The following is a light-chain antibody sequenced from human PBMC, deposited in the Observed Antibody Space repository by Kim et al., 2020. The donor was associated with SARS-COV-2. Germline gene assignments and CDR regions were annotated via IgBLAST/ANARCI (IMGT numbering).Light chain of an antibody. J-gene: IGLJ2*01. CDR3: NSRDSNDNVV. CDR2: GKD. Sequence: SSELTQDPAVSVALGQTVRITCQGDSLRSYYATWYQQKPGQAPKVVIYGKDNWPSGIPDRFSGSSSGNTAYLTITGTQAGDEADYYCNSRDSNDNVVFGGGTKVTVL. V-gene: IGLV3-19*01. CDR1: SLRSYY.